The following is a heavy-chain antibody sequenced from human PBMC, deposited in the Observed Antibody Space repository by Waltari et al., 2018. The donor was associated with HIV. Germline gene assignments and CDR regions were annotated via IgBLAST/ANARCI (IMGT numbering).Heavy chain of an antibody. Sequence: EVQLVESGGGLVQPGRSLRLSCAASGFTFDDYALHWVRQAPGKGLEWVSGISWNSGSIGYADSVKGRFTISRDNAKNSLYLQMNSLRAEDTALYYCAKAYYDGSGPVDYWGQGTLVTVSS. V-gene: IGHV3-9*01. CDR3: AKAYYDGSGPVDY. CDR2: ISWNSGSI. D-gene: IGHD3-22*01. CDR1: GFTFDDYA. J-gene: IGHJ4*02.